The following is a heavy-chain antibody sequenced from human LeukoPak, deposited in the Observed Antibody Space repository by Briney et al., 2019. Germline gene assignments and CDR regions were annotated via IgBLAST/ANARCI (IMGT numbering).Heavy chain of an antibody. Sequence: GRSLRPSCAASGFTFSSYAMHWVRQAPGKGLEWVAVISYDGSNKYYADSVKGRFTISRDNSKNTLYLQMNSLRAEDTAVYYCARDAVVVVAATDYYYYYGMDVWGQGTTVTVSS. CDR1: GFTFSSYA. D-gene: IGHD2-15*01. V-gene: IGHV3-30-3*01. CDR3: ARDAVVVVAATDYYYYYGMDV. CDR2: ISYDGSNK. J-gene: IGHJ6*02.